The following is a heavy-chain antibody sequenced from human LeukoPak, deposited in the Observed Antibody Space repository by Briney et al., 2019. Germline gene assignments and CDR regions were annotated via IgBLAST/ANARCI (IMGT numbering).Heavy chain of an antibody. CDR3: ARGTMIVVVTPSGIDY. Sequence: PGGSLRLSCAASGFTFSSYEMNWVRQAPGKGLEWVSYISSSGSTIYYADSVKGRFTISGDNAKNSLYLQMNSLRAEDTAVYYCARGTMIVVVTPSGIDYWGQGTLVTVSS. V-gene: IGHV3-48*03. CDR2: ISSSGSTI. J-gene: IGHJ4*02. CDR1: GFTFSSYE. D-gene: IGHD3-22*01.